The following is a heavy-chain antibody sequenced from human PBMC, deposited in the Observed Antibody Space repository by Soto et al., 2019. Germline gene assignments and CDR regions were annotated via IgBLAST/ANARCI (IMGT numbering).Heavy chain of an antibody. CDR3: ARDNPYCSSTSCYMSAWVYYYYYGMDV. D-gene: IGHD2-2*02. CDR2: ISSSSSTI. CDR1: GFTFSSYS. V-gene: IGHV3-48*02. J-gene: IGHJ6*02. Sequence: GSLRLSCAASGFTFSSYSMNWVRQAPGKGLEWVSYISSSSSTIYYADSVKGRFTISRDNAKNSLYLQMNSLRDEDTAVYYCARDNPYCSSTSCYMSAWVYYYYYGMDVWGQGTTVTVSS.